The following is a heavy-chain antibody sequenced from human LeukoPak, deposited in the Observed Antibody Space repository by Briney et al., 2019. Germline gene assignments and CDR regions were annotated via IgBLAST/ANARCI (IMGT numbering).Heavy chain of an antibody. V-gene: IGHV3-23*01. Sequence: GGSLRLSCAASGFTFSSYAMSWVRQAPGKGLEWVSVISGSGGSTYYADSVKGRFTISRDSAKNSLYLQMNSLRAEDTAIYYCTRVGYIDEGIDYWGQGTLVTVSS. CDR1: GFTFSSYA. CDR3: TRVGYIDEGIDY. D-gene: IGHD5-24*01. CDR2: ISGSGGST. J-gene: IGHJ4*02.